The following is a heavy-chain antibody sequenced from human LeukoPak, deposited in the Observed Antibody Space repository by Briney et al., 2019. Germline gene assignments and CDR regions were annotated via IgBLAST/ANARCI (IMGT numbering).Heavy chain of an antibody. CDR2: ITETGGST. Sequence: AGGSLRLSCAVSEFTFSIYGMNWVRQAPGKGLEWVSAITETGGSTYYADSVMGRFTISRDNSKNTLYLLMNSLRAEDTAVYYCAKGFDYWGQGTLVTVSS. V-gene: IGHV3-23*01. CDR1: EFTFSIYG. J-gene: IGHJ4*02. CDR3: AKGFDY.